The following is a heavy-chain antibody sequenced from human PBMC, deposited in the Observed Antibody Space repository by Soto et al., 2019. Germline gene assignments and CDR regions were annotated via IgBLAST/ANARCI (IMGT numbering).Heavy chain of an antibody. D-gene: IGHD3-9*01. Sequence: GESLKISCKGSGYSFTSYWIGWVRQMPGKGLEWMGIIYPVDSDTRYSPSFQGQVTISADKSISTAYLQWSSLKASDTAMYYCASGDILTGYYPPLFDYWGQGTLVTVSS. CDR3: ASGDILTGYYPPLFDY. CDR1: GYSFTSYW. V-gene: IGHV5-51*01. CDR2: IYPVDSDT. J-gene: IGHJ4*02.